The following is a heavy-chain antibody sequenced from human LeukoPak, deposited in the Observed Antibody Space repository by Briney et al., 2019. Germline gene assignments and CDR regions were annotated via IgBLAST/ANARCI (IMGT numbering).Heavy chain of an antibody. V-gene: IGHV3-30-3*01. CDR3: ARCRSSGWYGSIGY. Sequence: GGSLRLSYAASGFTFSNYAMHWVRQAPGKGLEWVAVISFDGNNEYYAESVKGRCTISRDNSKNTLYLQMNSLRAEDTAVYYCARCRSSGWYGSIGYWGQGTLVTVSS. CDR2: ISFDGNNE. J-gene: IGHJ4*02. CDR1: GFTFSNYA. D-gene: IGHD6-19*01.